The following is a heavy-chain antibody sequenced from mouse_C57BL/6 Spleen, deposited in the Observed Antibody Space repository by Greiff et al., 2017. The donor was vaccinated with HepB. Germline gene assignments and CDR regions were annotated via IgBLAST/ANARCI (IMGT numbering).Heavy chain of an antibody. Sequence: VQLQQPGAELVRPGSSVKLSCKASGYTFTSYWMDWVKQRPGQGLEWIGNIYPSDSETHYNQKFKDKATLTVDKSSSTAYMQLSSLTSEDSAVYYCARSQLGRFAMDYWGQGTSVTVSS. V-gene: IGHV1-61*01. J-gene: IGHJ4*01. CDR3: ARSQLGRFAMDY. CDR1: GYTFTSYW. CDR2: IYPSDSET. D-gene: IGHD4-1*02.